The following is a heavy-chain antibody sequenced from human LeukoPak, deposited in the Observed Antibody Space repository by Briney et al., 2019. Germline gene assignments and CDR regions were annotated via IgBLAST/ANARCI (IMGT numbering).Heavy chain of an antibody. CDR3: AREDYYDTSGHSPTGYFDL. CDR2: IGTAGET. J-gene: IGHJ2*01. Sequence: PGGSLRLSCAASGFTFSSYGMHWVRQAAGQGLEWVSAIGTAGETYYADSVKGRFTISRENAKNSLHLRMNSLRAGDTAVYYCAREDYYDTSGHSPTGYFDLWGRGTLVTVSS. CDR1: GFTFSSYG. D-gene: IGHD3-22*01. V-gene: IGHV3-13*01.